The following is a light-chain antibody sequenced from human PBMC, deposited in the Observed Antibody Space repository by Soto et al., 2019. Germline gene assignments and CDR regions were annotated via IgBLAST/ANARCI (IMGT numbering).Light chain of an antibody. CDR2: VAS. J-gene: IGKJ2*01. V-gene: IGKV1-12*01. CDR3: QQAFRFPHT. CDR1: QAINGW. Sequence: DIQMTQSPPSVSASVGDRVTITCRASQAINGWLSRYQQKPGKAPKLLISVASRLESGVPSRFSGSGAGTEFSLTVTSLQPEDFATYYCQQAFRFPHTFGQGTRLDI.